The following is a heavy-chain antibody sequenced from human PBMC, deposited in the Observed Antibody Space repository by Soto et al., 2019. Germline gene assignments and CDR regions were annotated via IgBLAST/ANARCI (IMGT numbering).Heavy chain of an antibody. D-gene: IGHD5-12*01. CDR2: IYYSGRA. V-gene: IGHV4-59*01. Sequence: PSETLSLTCTVSGGAMYGYDWSWIRQPPGKGLEWVADIYYSGRANYNPSLKSRATISVDTSKSQFSLNLRSVTAADTAVYYCARGGHDFAFDYWGHGGLVTVSS. J-gene: IGHJ4*01. CDR1: GGAMYGYD. CDR3: ARGGHDFAFDY.